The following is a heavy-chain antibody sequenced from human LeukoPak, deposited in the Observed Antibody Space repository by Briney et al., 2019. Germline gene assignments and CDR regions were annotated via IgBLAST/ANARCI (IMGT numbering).Heavy chain of an antibody. CDR2: IGYDGRNK. D-gene: IGHD6-19*01. Sequence: PGGSLRLSCAASGFIFSIYGMHWVRQAPGKGLEWVTVIGYDGRNKQYADSVKGRFTISRDNSKNTLYLQMNSLRAEDTAVYYCAKDLGSSGWYGDWFDPWGQGTLVTVSS. J-gene: IGHJ5*02. V-gene: IGHV3-30*02. CDR1: GFIFSIYG. CDR3: AKDLGSSGWYGDWFDP.